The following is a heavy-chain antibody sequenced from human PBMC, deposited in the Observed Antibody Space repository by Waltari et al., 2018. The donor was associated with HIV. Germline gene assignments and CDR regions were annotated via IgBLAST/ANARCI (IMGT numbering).Heavy chain of an antibody. CDR1: GYSFIAYY. J-gene: IGHJ2*01. V-gene: IGHV1-2*06. CDR2: INPKSGVT. D-gene: IGHD3-16*01. CDR3: ARGFFQHDLRGLFDL. Sequence: QVQLVQSGAEVKMPGASVRVPCKASGYSFIAYYVPWVRQAPGQGLQWMGRINPKSGVTNYPQKFQGRVSMTRDTSISTAYLEVTTLRSDDTAVYYCARGFFQHDLRGLFDLWGRGTLVTVSS.